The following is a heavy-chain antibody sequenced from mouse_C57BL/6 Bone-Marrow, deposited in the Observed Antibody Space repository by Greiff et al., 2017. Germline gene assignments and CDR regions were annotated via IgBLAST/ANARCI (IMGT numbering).Heavy chain of an antibody. J-gene: IGHJ4*01. V-gene: IGHV1-81*01. D-gene: IGHD1-1*02. CDR3: AVSRGCYNYALDY. Sequence: VQLQESGAELVRPGASVKLSCKASGYTFTSYGISWVKQRPGQGLEWIGEIYPRSGNTYYNEKFKGKATLTADKSSSTAYMELLSLTSEDSAVYFCAVSRGCYNYALDYWGQGTSVTVSS. CDR1: GYTFTSYG. CDR2: IYPRSGNT.